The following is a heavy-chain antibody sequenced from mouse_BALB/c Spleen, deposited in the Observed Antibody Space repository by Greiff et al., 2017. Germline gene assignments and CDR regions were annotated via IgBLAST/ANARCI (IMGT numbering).Heavy chain of an antibody. J-gene: IGHJ3*01. V-gene: IGHV2-9*02. CDR1: GFSLTSYG. CDR2: IWAGGST. CDR3: VPGTYSEGFAY. D-gene: IGHD5-1*01. Sequence: VKLVESGPGLVAPSQSLSITCTVSGFSLTSYGVHWVRQPPGKGLEWLGVIWAGGSTNYNSALMSRLSISKDNSKSQVFLKMNSLQTDDTAMYYCVPGTYSEGFAYWGQGTLVTVSA.